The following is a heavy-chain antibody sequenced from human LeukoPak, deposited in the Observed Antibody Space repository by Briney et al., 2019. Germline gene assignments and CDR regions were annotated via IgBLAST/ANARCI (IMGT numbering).Heavy chain of an antibody. D-gene: IGHD2-21*02. J-gene: IGHJ3*02. CDR3: ARDVVVTPSPDAFDI. CDR1: GDSVSSGGYY. Sequence: SETLSLTCAVSGDSVSSGGYYWTWIRQHPGKGLEWIGYISNSGTTSYNPSLRSRVTISVDTSNNHFSLRLTSVTAADTAVYYCARDVVVTPSPDAFDIWGQGTMVTVSS. V-gene: IGHV4-31*11. CDR2: ISNSGTT.